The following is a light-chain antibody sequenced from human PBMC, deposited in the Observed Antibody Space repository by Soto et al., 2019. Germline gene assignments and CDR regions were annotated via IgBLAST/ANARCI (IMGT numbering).Light chain of an antibody. CDR3: LQDRNYPRT. CDR2: GAS. J-gene: IGKJ1*01. CDR1: QDIRNE. Sequence: AIQMTQSPSSLSASVGDRVTITCRASQDIRNELGWYQQRPGKAPKALIYGASYLQSGVPSRFSGSGFGTDFTLTISSLQPEDFATYYCLQDRNYPRTFGQGTKVESK. V-gene: IGKV1-6*01.